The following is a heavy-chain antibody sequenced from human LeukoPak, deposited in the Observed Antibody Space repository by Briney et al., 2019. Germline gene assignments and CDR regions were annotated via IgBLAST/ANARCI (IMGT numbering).Heavy chain of an antibody. CDR3: ARGTGEGYSYGRYYFDY. CDR2: INPNSGDT. CDR1: GYTFTSYA. D-gene: IGHD5-18*01. V-gene: IGHV1-2*02. J-gene: IGHJ4*02. Sequence: ASVKVSCKASGYTFTSYAMNWVRQAPGQGLEWMGWINPNSGDTDYAQKFQGRVTVTRDTSISTAYMELSRLRSDDTAVYYCARGTGEGYSYGRYYFDYWGQGTLVTVSS.